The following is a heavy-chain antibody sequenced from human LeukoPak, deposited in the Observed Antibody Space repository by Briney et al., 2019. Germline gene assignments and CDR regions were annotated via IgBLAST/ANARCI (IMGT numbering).Heavy chain of an antibody. Sequence: ASVKVSCKASGYTFTSYYMHWVRQATGQGLEWMGIINPSGGSTSYAQKFQGRVTMTRDMSTSTVYMELSSLRSEDTAVYYCARGAPQSFTYYYDSSGYLLSWGQGTLVTVSS. CDR1: GYTFTSYY. CDR3: ARGAPQSFTYYYDSSGYLLS. CDR2: INPSGGST. D-gene: IGHD3-22*01. V-gene: IGHV1-46*01. J-gene: IGHJ5*02.